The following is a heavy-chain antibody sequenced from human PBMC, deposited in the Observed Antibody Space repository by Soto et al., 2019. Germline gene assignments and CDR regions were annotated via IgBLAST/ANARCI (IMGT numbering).Heavy chain of an antibody. CDR3: ARGDSSGWYPYYWYFDL. D-gene: IGHD6-19*01. Sequence: QVQLVQSGAEVKKPGSSVKVSCKASGGTFSSYAISWVRQAPGQGLEWMGGIIPIFGTGNYAQKFQGRVTITADKSTSPAYMELSSLRSEDTAVYYCARGDSSGWYPYYWYFDLWGRGTLVTVSS. CDR2: IIPIFGTG. V-gene: IGHV1-69*06. J-gene: IGHJ2*01. CDR1: GGTFSSYA.